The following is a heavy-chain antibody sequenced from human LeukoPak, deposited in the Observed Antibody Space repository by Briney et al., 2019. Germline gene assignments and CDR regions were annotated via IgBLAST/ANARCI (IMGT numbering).Heavy chain of an antibody. CDR1: GFTFSDYY. J-gene: IGHJ3*02. Sequence: GGSLRLSCAASGFTFSDYYMSWIRQAPGKGPEWVSYISSSSSYTNYADSVKGRFTISRDNAKNSLYLQMNSLRAEDTAVYYCAREGVAAVADAFDIWGQGTMVTVSS. CDR3: AREGVAAVADAFDI. V-gene: IGHV3-11*06. D-gene: IGHD6-19*01. CDR2: ISSSSSYT.